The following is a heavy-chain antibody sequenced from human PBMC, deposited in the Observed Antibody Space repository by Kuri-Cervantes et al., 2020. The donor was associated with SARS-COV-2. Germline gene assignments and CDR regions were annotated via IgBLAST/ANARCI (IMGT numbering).Heavy chain of an antibody. D-gene: IGHD3-9*01. J-gene: IGHJ4*02. CDR2: VNPRFGTA. CDR3: AYGTNFTTYYDILTGYYRRAYYFDY. Sequence: SVKVSCKASGGTFSHTVGWVRQAPGQGLEWMGGVNPRFGTANYAQKFQVRVTITADESTSTAYVELSSLRSEDTAVYYCAYGTNFTTYYDILTGYYRRAYYFDYWGQGTLVTVSS. CDR1: GGTFSHT. V-gene: IGHV1-69*13.